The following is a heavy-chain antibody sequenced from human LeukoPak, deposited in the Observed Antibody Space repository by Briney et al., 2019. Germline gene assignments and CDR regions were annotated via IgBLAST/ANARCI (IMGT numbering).Heavy chain of an antibody. CDR3: VKGDGRVPY. CDR1: GFTFRNYA. J-gene: IGHJ4*02. V-gene: IGHV3-64D*09. D-gene: IGHD5-24*01. CDR2: INSNEGST. Sequence: GGSLRLSCSASGFTFRNYAMYWVRQAPGKGLEYVSTINSNEGSTYYADSVKGRFTISRDNAKNTLYLQMSSLRAEDTAVYYCVKGDGRVPYWGQGTLVTVSS.